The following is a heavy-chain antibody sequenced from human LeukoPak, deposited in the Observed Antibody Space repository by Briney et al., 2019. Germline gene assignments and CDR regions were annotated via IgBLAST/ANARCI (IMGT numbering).Heavy chain of an antibody. D-gene: IGHD1-1*01. CDR2: VSYSGRT. CDR1: GASISNYY. Sequence: SETQSLICTVSGASISNYYWSWIRQPPGKGLECIGYVSYSGRTNHNPSLKSRVTVSADTSKNQFSLKLTSVTAADTAVYYCARHERGAENLDYWGQGTLVTVSS. V-gene: IGHV4-59*08. J-gene: IGHJ4*02. CDR3: ARHERGAENLDY.